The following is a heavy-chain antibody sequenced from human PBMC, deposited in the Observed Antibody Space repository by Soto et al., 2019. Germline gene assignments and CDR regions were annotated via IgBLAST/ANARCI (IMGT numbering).Heavy chain of an antibody. Sequence: EASVKVSCKASGFTFTSSAVQWVRQARGQRLEWIGWIVVGSGNTNYAQKFQERVTITRDMSTSTAYMELSSLRSEDTAMYYCAAARITIFGVVIPAYYGMDVWGQGTTVTVSS. D-gene: IGHD3-3*01. CDR1: GFTFTSSA. CDR2: IVVGSGNT. J-gene: IGHJ6*02. V-gene: IGHV1-58*01. CDR3: AAARITIFGVVIPAYYGMDV.